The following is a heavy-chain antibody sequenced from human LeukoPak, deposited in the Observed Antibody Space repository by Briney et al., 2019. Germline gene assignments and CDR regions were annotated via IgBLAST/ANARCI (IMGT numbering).Heavy chain of an antibody. CDR2: INHSGST. D-gene: IGHD3-22*01. V-gene: IGHV4-34*01. Sequence: SETLSLTCAVYGGSFSGYYWSWIRQPPGKGLEWIGEINHSGSTNYNPSLKSRVTISVDTSKNQFSLKLSSVTAADTAVYYCARGSGPYDSSGYYYLFDYWGQGTLVTVSS. J-gene: IGHJ4*02. CDR1: GGSFSGYY. CDR3: ARGSGPYDSSGYYYLFDY.